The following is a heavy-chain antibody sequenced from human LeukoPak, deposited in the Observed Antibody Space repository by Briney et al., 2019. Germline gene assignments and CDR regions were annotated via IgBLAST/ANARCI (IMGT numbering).Heavy chain of an antibody. J-gene: IGHJ4*02. CDR3: ARDRGFYYDSSLDY. V-gene: IGHV3-21*01. CDR2: ISSSSSYI. D-gene: IGHD3-22*01. Sequence: PGGSLRLSCAASGFTFSSYSMNWVRQAPGKGLEWVSSISSSSSYIYYADSVKGRFTISRDNAKNSLYLQMNSLRAEDTAVYYCARDRGFYYDSSLDYWGQGTLVTVSS. CDR1: GFTFSSYS.